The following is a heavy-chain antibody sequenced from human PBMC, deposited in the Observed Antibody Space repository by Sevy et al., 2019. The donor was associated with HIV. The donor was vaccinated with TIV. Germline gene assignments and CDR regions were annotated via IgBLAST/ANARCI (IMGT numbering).Heavy chain of an antibody. CDR1: GGTFSSYA. CDR3: ASDRWGSDYDISGGGMDV. Sequence: ASVKVSCKASGGTFSSYAISWVRQAPGQGLEWMGGIIPIIGTTNYAQKVQGRVTITADETTSTVYMELSSLRTEDTAVYYCASDRWGSDYDISGGGMDVWGQGTTVTVSS. J-gene: IGHJ6*02. V-gene: IGHV1-69*13. D-gene: IGHD3-22*01. CDR2: IIPIIGTT.